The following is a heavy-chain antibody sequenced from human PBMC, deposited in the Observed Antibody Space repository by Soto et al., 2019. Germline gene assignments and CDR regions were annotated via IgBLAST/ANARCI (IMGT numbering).Heavy chain of an antibody. J-gene: IGHJ4*02. V-gene: IGHV2-5*02. CDR3: AQSPHYDILTASLNYFYY. D-gene: IGHD3-9*01. Sequence: SGPTLLNPTQTLTLTCTVSGLSLSTSGVGVGWIRQPPGKALEWLALIFWDDDKRYSPSLKRRLTITNGTSKGQVVLTMTNMDPVDTDTYYCAQSPHYDILTASLNYFYYWGQGTLVTVS. CDR2: IFWDDDK. CDR1: GLSLSTSGVG.